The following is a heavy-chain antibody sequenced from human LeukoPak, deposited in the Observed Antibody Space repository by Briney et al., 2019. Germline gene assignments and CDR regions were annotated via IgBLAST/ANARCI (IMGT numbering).Heavy chain of an antibody. CDR2: IYYSGST. Sequence: SETLSLTCTVSGGSISSGGYYWSWIRQHPGKGLEWNGYIYYSGSTYYNPSLKSRVTISVDTSKNQFSLKLSSVTAADTAVYYCACLPYCSSTSCSDYWGQGTLVTVSS. D-gene: IGHD2-2*01. CDR1: GGSISSGGYY. J-gene: IGHJ4*02. V-gene: IGHV4-31*03. CDR3: ACLPYCSSTSCSDY.